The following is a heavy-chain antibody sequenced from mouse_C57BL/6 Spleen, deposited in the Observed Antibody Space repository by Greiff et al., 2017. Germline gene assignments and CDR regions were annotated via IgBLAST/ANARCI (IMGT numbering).Heavy chain of an antibody. CDR2: INPNNGGT. D-gene: IGHD1-1*01. V-gene: IGHV1-18*01. CDR1: GYTFTDYN. J-gene: IGHJ2*01. CDR3: ARYSVTTVVAGDY. Sequence: EVQLQQSGPELVKPGASVKIPCKASGYTFTDYNMDWVKQSHGKSLEWIGDINPNNGGTIYNQKFKGKATLTVDKSSSTAYMELRSLTSEDTAVYYCARYSVTTVVAGDYWGQGTTLTVSS.